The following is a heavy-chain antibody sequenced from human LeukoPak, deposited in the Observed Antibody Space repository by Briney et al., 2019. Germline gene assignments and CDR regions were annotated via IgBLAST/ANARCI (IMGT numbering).Heavy chain of an antibody. CDR2: INGDGSSA. J-gene: IGHJ4*02. CDR3: ARGGVGCFDY. V-gene: IGHV3-74*01. CDR1: GFTFSSYW. Sequence: PGGSLRFSCAASGFTFSSYWIHWVRQAPGKGLVWVSHINGDGSSATYADSVKGRFTISRNNAKNTVYLQMNSLRAEDTAVYFCARGGVGCFDYWGQGALVTVSS. D-gene: IGHD6-19*01.